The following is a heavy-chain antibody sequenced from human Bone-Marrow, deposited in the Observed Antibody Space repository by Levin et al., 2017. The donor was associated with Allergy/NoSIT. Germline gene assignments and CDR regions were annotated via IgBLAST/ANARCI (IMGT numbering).Heavy chain of an antibody. J-gene: IGHJ4*02. V-gene: IGHV3-53*01. CDR2: VYSGGAT. CDR1: GFSVSTNY. Sequence: GESLKISCAASGFSVSTNYINWVRQAPGKGLEWVTVVYSGGATYFADSVRGRFTISRDNSKNTLYLQMNNLRAEDTAVYYCASGVSDDYGDYLRYWGQGTLVTVSS. CDR3: ASGVSDDYGDYLRY. D-gene: IGHD4-17*01.